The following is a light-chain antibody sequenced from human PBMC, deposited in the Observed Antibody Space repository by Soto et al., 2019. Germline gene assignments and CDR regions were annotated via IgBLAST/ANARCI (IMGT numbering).Light chain of an antibody. CDR3: AAWDDSLSGVL. CDR2: RNN. CDR1: SSNIGANY. Sequence: QSVLTQPPSASGTPGQRVTISCSGSSSNIGANYVYWYQQLPGTTPKLLIYRNNQRPSGVPDRFSGSKSGTSASLAISGLRSEDEAYYYCAAWDDSLSGVLFGGGTQLTVL. J-gene: IGLJ2*01. V-gene: IGLV1-47*01.